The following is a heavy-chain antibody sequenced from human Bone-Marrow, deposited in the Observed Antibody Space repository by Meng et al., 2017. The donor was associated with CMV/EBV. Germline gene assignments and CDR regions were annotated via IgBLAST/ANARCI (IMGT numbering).Heavy chain of an antibody. CDR3: SKNGGWLIEH. CDR1: GFTFSTSS. CDR2: ISSSSAYI. J-gene: IGHJ1*01. Sequence: GGSLRLSCAASGFTFSTSSMNWVRQAPGKGLEWLSSISSSSAYIYYADSVKGRFTISRDNAKNSLYLQMNSLRAEDTAVYYCSKNGGWLIEHWGQGTRVTVSS. V-gene: IGHV3-21*01. D-gene: IGHD3-16*01.